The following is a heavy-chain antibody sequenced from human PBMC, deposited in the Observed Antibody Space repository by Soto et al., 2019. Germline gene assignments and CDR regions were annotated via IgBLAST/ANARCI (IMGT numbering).Heavy chain of an antibody. CDR3: AKEHNRDQFYDYLDV. J-gene: IGHJ6*03. D-gene: IGHD2-2*01. V-gene: IGHV3-9*01. CDR2: ITWNGATA. CDR1: GFNFPDYG. Sequence: GGSLRLSCVATGFNFPDYGMHLVRQSPGKGLEWVSGITWNGATAFYVDSVKGRFTISRDNAKNALYLQMDSLRPEDTALYFCAKEHNRDQFYDYLDVWGTGSTVTVSS.